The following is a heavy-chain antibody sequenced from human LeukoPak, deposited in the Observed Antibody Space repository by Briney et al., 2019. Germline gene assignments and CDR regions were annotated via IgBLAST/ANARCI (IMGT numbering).Heavy chain of an antibody. D-gene: IGHD1-1*01. V-gene: IGHV3-33*01. Sequence: HPGGSLRLSCAASGFTFSINGMHWVRQAPGKGLEWVALIWSDGSNTNYADSVKGRFTISRDNSKNMLYLQMDSLRAEDTAVYFCAREGPSGDANAFDIWGQGTMVTVSS. CDR2: IWSDGSNT. CDR3: AREGPSGDANAFDI. J-gene: IGHJ3*02. CDR1: GFTFSING.